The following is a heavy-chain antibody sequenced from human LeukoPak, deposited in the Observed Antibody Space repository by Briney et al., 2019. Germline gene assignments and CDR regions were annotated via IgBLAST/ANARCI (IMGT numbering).Heavy chain of an antibody. J-gene: IGHJ5*02. CDR1: GYTFTGYY. V-gene: IGHV1-2*02. CDR3: ARETRYSSSWYEWFDP. Sequence: ASVKVSCKASGYTFTGYYMHWVRQAPGLGLEWMGWINPNSGGTNYAQKFQGRVTMTRDTSISTAYMELSRLRSDDTAVYYCARETRYSSSWYEWFDPWGQGTLVTVSS. D-gene: IGHD6-13*01. CDR2: INPNSGGT.